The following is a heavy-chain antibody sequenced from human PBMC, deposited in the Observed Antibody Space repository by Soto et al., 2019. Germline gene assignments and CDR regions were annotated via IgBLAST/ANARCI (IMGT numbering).Heavy chain of an antibody. CDR2: ISGSGGST. V-gene: IGHV3-23*01. Sequence: GSLRLSCAASGFTFSSYAMSWVRQAPGKGLEWVSTISGSGGSTHYADSVKGRFTISRDNSKNTLHLQMNSLRAVDTAVYYCAKLSGYYYFYSMDVWAQGTTVTVSS. D-gene: IGHD7-27*01. CDR1: GFTFSSYA. CDR3: AKLSGYYYFYSMDV. J-gene: IGHJ6*02.